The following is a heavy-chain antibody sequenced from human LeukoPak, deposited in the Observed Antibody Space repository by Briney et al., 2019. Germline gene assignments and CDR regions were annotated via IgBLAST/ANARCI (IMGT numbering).Heavy chain of an antibody. J-gene: IGHJ3*02. V-gene: IGHV3-74*01. CDR3: ARSRDGTLDI. CDR2: INADGSTT. CDR1: DFTIAHNW. Sequence: PGGSLRLSCVASDFTIAHNWMDWVRQDPGEGLVWVSSINADGSTTNYAESAKGRFTISRDTAKSTVFLQMNSLRVEDTAMYYCARSRDGTLDIWGQGAMVTVSS. D-gene: IGHD5-24*01.